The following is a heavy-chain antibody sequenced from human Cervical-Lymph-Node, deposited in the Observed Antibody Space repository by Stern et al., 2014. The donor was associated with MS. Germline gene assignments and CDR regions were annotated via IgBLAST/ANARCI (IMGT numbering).Heavy chain of an antibody. J-gene: IGHJ6*02. Sequence: QVQLQESGSGLVKPSQTLSLTCSVSGGPITNGGDSWNWIRQAPGRGLEWIGYIYHSENTFSNPTLKSRVTISVDPSKSQFSLKVTSVTAADAAVYYCARGRGSGWYFNNYALDVWGQGTTVTVSS. CDR3: ARGRGSGWYFNNYALDV. V-gene: IGHV4-30-2*01. CDR1: GGPITNGGDS. D-gene: IGHD6-19*01. CDR2: IYHSENT.